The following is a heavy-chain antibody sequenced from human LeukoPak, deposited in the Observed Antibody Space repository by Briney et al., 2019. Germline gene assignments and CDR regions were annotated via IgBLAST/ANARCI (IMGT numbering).Heavy chain of an antibody. V-gene: IGHV3-66*01. Sequence: PGGSLRLSCAPSGFTVSSNYMSWVRQAPGKGLEWVSVIYSGGSTYYADSVKGRFTISRDNSKNTLYLQMNSLRAEDTAVYYCAREVRDEDGGNPAGDFDYWGQGTLVTVSS. CDR2: IYSGGST. J-gene: IGHJ4*02. D-gene: IGHD4-23*01. CDR1: GFTVSSNY. CDR3: AREVRDEDGGNPAGDFDY.